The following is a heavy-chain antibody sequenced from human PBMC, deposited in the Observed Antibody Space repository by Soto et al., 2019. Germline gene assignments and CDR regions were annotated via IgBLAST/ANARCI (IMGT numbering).Heavy chain of an antibody. CDR1: FGSINSYY. J-gene: IGHJ4*02. Sequence: SETLSLTCTFSFGSINSYYWSWIRQPPGKGLEWIGYIYYSGSTNYNPSLKSRVTISVDRSKNQFSLKLTSVTAADTAVYYCARDKYGGYDGHFDYWGQGTLVTVSS. V-gene: IGHV4-59*01. CDR3: ARDKYGGYDGHFDY. CDR2: IYYSGST. D-gene: IGHD5-12*01.